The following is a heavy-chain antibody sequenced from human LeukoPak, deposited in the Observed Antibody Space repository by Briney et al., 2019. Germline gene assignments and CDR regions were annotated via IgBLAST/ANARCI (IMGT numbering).Heavy chain of an antibody. V-gene: IGHV3-23*01. CDR2: ISGSGGTT. CDR1: GFIFSSYG. Sequence: GGSLRLSCAASGFIFSSYGMSWVRQAPGKGLEWVSGISGSGGTTYYTDSVKGRFTISRDNSKSTLYLQMNSLRAEDTAVYYCARDRTASTDYWGQGTLVTVSS. J-gene: IGHJ4*02. CDR3: ARDRTASTDY. D-gene: IGHD4-17*01.